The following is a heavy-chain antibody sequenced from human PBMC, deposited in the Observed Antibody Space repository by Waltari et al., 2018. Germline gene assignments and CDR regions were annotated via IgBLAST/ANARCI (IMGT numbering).Heavy chain of an antibody. Sequence: QVQLQQWGAGLLKPSETLSLTCAVYGGSFSGYYWSWIRQPPGKGLEWIGEINHSGSTNYNPSPKSRVTISVDTSKNQFSLKLSSVTAADTAVYYCARTCRGIAARHVWFDPWGQGTLVTVSS. CDR1: GGSFSGYY. D-gene: IGHD6-6*01. V-gene: IGHV4-34*01. CDR3: ARTCRGIAARHVWFDP. CDR2: INHSGST. J-gene: IGHJ5*02.